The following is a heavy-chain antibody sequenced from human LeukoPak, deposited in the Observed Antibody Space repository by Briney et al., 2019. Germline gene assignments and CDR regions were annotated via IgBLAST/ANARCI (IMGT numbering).Heavy chain of an antibody. CDR2: ISSSSSTI. Sequence: GGSLRLSCAASGFTFSSYSMNWVRQAPGKGLEWVSYISSSSSTIYYADSVKGRFTISRDNAKNSLYLQMNSLRAEDTAVYYCVRLTTGYYDYAFDPWGQGTLVTVSS. CDR1: GFTFSSYS. CDR3: VRLTTGYYDYAFDP. J-gene: IGHJ5*02. D-gene: IGHD3-16*01. V-gene: IGHV3-48*01.